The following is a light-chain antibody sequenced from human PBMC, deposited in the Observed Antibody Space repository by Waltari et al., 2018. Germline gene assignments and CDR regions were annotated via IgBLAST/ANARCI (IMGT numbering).Light chain of an antibody. CDR2: DAS. CDR3: QKYGTLPAT. CDR1: QSVSRT. Sequence: EVMLTQSPGTLSLSPGERATLPCRASQSVSRTLAWYQQKPGQAPRLLIYDASRRATVIPDRFSGSGSGTDFSLTISRLEPEDFAVYYCQKYGTLPATFGQGTKVEIK. V-gene: IGKV3-20*01. J-gene: IGKJ1*01.